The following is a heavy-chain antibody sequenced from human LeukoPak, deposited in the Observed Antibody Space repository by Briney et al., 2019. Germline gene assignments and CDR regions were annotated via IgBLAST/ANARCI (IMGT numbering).Heavy chain of an antibody. CDR1: GFICRSYA. CDR2: LSAGGGGA. V-gene: IGHV3-23*01. D-gene: IGHD3-10*01. J-gene: IGHJ4*02. CDR3: AKEKSRRFDFDY. Sequence: GGSLRLSCAASGFICRSYAMSWVRQAPGKGLEWVSSLSAGGGGAYYADSVRGRFTISRDDSKNTLYLQMNSLRVEDTARYYCAKEKSRRFDFDYWGQGTLATVSS.